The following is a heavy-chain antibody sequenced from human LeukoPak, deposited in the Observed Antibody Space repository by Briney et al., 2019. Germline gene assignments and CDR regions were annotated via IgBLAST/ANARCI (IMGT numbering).Heavy chain of an antibody. CDR2: VYYSGNT. D-gene: IGHD3-22*01. J-gene: IGHJ3*02. CDR1: GGSIGGYY. V-gene: IGHV4-59*01. CDR3: ARDRVPRGYYDSRRVDAFDI. Sequence: SETLSLTCTVSGGSIGGYYWNWIRQPPGKGLECIGYVYYSGNTDYNPSLKSRVTISVDTSKNQFSLKLRSVTAADTAVYYCARDRVPRGYYDSRRVDAFDIWGQGTLVTVSS.